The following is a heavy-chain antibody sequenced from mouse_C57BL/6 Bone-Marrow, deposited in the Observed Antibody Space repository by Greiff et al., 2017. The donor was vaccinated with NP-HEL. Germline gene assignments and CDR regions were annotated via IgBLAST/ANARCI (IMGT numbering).Heavy chain of an antibody. V-gene: IGHV1-82*01. J-gene: IGHJ2*01. CDR2: IYPGDGDT. CDR1: GYAFSSSW. Sequence: VQLQQSGPELVKPGASVKISCKASGYAFSSSWMNWVKQRPGQGLEWIGRIYPGDGDTNYNGKFKGKATLTADKSSSTAYLQLRSLTSEDSAVYFCARIYYEYEGWGQGTTLTVSS. D-gene: IGHD2-4*01. CDR3: ARIYYEYEG.